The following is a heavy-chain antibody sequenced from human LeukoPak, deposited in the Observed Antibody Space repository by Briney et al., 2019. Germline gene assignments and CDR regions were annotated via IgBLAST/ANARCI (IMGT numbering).Heavy chain of an antibody. J-gene: IGHJ4*02. Sequence: PGGSLRLSCAASGFTFSSYEMNWVRQAPGKGLEWVSYISSSGSTIYYADSVKGRFTISRDNAKNSLYLQMNSLRAEDTAVYYCARAATWIQLWLHGYWGQGTLVTVSS. CDR1: GFTFSSYE. CDR3: ARAATWIQLWLHGY. D-gene: IGHD5-18*01. CDR2: ISSSGSTI. V-gene: IGHV3-48*03.